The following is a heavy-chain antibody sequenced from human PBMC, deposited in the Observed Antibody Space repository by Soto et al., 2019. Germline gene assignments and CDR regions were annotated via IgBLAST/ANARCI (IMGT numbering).Heavy chain of an antibody. V-gene: IGHV1-69*12. Sequence: QVQLVQSGAEVKKPGSSVKVSCKAFGGTFDTSAISWVRQAPGQGLEWMGGIMPIFRTPDYAQKFQGRVTIVADESTSTAYMELSNLRSEDTAVYYCARDKDRPKLGGNYYYIMDVWGQGTTVTVSS. D-gene: IGHD3-3*02. CDR3: ARDKDRPKLGGNYYYIMDV. CDR1: GGTFDTSA. CDR2: IMPIFRTP. J-gene: IGHJ6*02.